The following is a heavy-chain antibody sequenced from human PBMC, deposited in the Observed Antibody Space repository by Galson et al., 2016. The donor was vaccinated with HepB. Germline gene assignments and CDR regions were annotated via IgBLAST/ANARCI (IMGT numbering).Heavy chain of an antibody. CDR2: IYYSGST. J-gene: IGHJ5*02. CDR1: GGSISSGASY. CDR3: ARDSRSHGMAAADP. D-gene: IGHD6-13*01. Sequence: TLSPTCTVSGGSISSGASYWSWIRQHPGKGLEWIGYIYYSGSTYYNPSLKSRVTISIDTSKNQFSLKLSSVTAADTAVYYCARDSRSHGMAAADPWGQGTLVTVSS. V-gene: IGHV4-31*03.